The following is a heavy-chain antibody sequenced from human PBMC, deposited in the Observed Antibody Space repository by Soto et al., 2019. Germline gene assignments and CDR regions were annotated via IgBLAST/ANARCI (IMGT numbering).Heavy chain of an antibody. CDR2: ISAYNGNT. D-gene: IGHD4-17*01. CDR3: ARDHGLRPNGEWFDP. Sequence: SVKVSCKSSGYTFTSYGISLVRQATRQGLEWMGWISAYNGNTNYAQKLQGRVTMTTDTSTSTAYMELRSLRSDDTAVYYCARDHGLRPNGEWFDPWGQGTLVTVSS. J-gene: IGHJ5*02. V-gene: IGHV1-18*01. CDR1: GYTFTSYG.